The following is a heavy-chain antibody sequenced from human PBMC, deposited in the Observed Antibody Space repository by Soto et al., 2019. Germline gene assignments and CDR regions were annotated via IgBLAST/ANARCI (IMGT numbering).Heavy chain of an antibody. CDR2: IIPIFGTS. J-gene: IGHJ5*02. CDR1: GDTFNNHA. D-gene: IGHD5-12*01. V-gene: IGHV1-69*13. Sequence: GASVKVSCKASGDTFNNHAINWVRQAPGQGLEWMGGIIPIFGTSNYAQKFQGRGTITADESTRTAYMELSSLRSEDTVVYYCVRGKMREVATILRDKWFDPWGQGTLVTAPQ. CDR3: VRGKMREVATILRDKWFDP.